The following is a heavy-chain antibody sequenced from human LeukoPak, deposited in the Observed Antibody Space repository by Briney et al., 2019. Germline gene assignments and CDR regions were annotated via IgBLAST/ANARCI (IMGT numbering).Heavy chain of an antibody. CDR2: IYYSGST. CDR3: ARRTLVVPAAQPYNWFDP. J-gene: IGHJ5*02. Sequence: PSQTLSLTCTVSGGSISSGDYYWSWIRQPPGKGLEWIGSIYYSGSTYYNPSLKSRVTISVDTSKNQFSLKLSSVTAADTAVYYCARRTLVVPAAQPYNWFDPWGQGTLVTVSS. V-gene: IGHV4-39*01. CDR1: GGSISSGDYY. D-gene: IGHD2-2*01.